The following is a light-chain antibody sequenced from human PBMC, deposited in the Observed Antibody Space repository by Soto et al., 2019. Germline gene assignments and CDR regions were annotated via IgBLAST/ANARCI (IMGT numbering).Light chain of an antibody. V-gene: IGKV1-6*01. CDR3: LQDHNYPRT. CDR1: QDIQNE. Sequence: AIQMTQSPSSLSASVGDRVTIACRASQDIQNELGWYQQKPGKAPKVLIYGASTLQSGVPSRFSGGGSGTDFTLTISSLQPEDFATYYCLQDHNYPRTFGQGTQVEIK. CDR2: GAS. J-gene: IGKJ1*01.